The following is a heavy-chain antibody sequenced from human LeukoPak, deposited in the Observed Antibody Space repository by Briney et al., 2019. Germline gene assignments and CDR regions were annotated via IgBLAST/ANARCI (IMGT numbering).Heavy chain of an antibody. CDR3: AREGGTTVVTRYYFDY. Sequence: ASVKVSCKASGYTFTSYYMHWVRQAPGQGLEWMGIINPSGGSTSYAQKFQGRVTMTRETSTSTVYMELSSLRSEDTAVYYCAREGGTTVVTRYYFDYWGQGTLVTVSS. CDR1: GYTFTSYY. CDR2: INPSGGST. J-gene: IGHJ4*02. D-gene: IGHD4-23*01. V-gene: IGHV1-46*01.